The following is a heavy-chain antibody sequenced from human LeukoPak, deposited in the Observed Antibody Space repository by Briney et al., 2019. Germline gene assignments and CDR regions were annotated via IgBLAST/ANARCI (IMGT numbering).Heavy chain of an antibody. J-gene: IGHJ4*02. CDR2: ISSSDSAT. V-gene: IGHV3-48*03. CDR3: ARRGYSDSSGYDY. CDR1: GFTFSSYE. D-gene: IGHD3-22*01. Sequence: GGSLRLSCAASGFTFSSYEMNWVRQAPGKGLEWVSYISSSDSATYYADSVKGRFTISRDNAKKSLYLQINSLRAEDTAIYYCARRGYSDSSGYDYWGQGTLVTVSS.